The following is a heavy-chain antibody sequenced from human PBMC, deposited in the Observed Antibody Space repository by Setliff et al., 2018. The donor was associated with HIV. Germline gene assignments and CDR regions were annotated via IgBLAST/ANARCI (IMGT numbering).Heavy chain of an antibody. CDR1: GFTFGEYG. Sequence: QTGGSLRLSCLGSGFTFGEYGMSWFRQAPGKGLEWVAFIWYDGNNIKYADSVKGRFTISRDNSKNTLYLQMNSLRIEDSGAYHCANSYSASGNYHYYDYLDVWGKGTTVTVSS. D-gene: IGHD3-10*01. V-gene: IGHV3-30*02. CDR3: ANSYSASGNYHYYDYLDV. J-gene: IGHJ6*03. CDR2: IWYDGNNI.